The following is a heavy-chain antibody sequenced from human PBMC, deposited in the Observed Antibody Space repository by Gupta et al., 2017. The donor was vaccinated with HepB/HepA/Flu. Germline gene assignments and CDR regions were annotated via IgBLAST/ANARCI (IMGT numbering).Heavy chain of an antibody. V-gene: IGHV1-18*01. J-gene: IGHJ4*02. CDR1: GYTFTSYG. D-gene: IGHD4-17*01. CDR3: ARWMTTVTHSPIDY. CDR2: ISAYNGNT. Sequence: QVQLVQSGSEVKKPGASVNVSCKAAGYTFTSYGISRVPQAPGQGLECMGWISAYNGNTNYAQKLQGRVTMTTDTSTSTAYMELRSLRSDDTAVYYCARWMTTVTHSPIDYWGQGTLVTVSS.